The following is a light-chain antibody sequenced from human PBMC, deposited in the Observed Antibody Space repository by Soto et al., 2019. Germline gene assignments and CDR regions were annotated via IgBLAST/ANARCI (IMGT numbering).Light chain of an antibody. CDR1: QTISSW. CDR2: DAS. V-gene: IGKV1-5*01. Sequence: DIQMTQSPSTLSASVGERVTITCRASQTISSWLAWYQQKPGKAPNLLMYDASGLASGVPSRFSGSGSGTEFNLTISSLQPDDFATYYCQQYDSSSKYTFGQGTKLEIK. CDR3: QQYDSSSKYT. J-gene: IGKJ2*01.